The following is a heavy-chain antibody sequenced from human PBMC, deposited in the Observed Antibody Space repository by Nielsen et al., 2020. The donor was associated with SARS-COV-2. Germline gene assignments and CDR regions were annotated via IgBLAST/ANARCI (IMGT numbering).Heavy chain of an antibody. CDR2: IYSDGST. CDR3: ARVITDGNYYYYYGMDV. J-gene: IGHJ6*02. Sequence: GESLKISCAASGFSVSSHDMNWVRQAPGKGLQWVSLIYSDGSTKYADSVKGRFTISRDNAKKSLSLQMNSLRAEDTAVYYCARVITDGNYYYYYGMDVWGQGTTVTVSS. CDR1: GFSVSSHD. D-gene: IGHD3-10*01. V-gene: IGHV3-53*01.